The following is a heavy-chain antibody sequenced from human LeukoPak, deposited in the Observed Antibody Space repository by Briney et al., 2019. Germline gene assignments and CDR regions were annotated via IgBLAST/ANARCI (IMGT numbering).Heavy chain of an antibody. J-gene: IGHJ4*02. CDR2: ISWNNGSI. CDR1: GFTFDDYA. V-gene: IGHV3-9*01. D-gene: IGHD6-19*01. Sequence: GRSLRLSCAASGFTFDDYAMHWVRQAPGKGLEWVSGISWNNGSIGYADSVKGRFTISRDNAKNSLYLQMNSLRAEDTALYYCAKDLGTDSSGWTYYFDYWGQGTLVTVSS. CDR3: AKDLGTDSSGWTYYFDY.